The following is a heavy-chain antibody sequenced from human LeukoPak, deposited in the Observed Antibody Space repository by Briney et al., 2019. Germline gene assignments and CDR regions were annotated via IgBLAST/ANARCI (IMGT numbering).Heavy chain of an antibody. Sequence: PGGSLRVSCAASGCSFSGYSWSWIRQAPGKGLEWVAPISGSSSYIYYADSVKGRFTIYRDNANNSLYVQMNSLRAKDTAVYYCARWLMTATYYCYYYMDFWGKGTMVTVSS. CDR1: GCSFSGYS. CDR2: ISGSSSYI. CDR3: ARWLMTATYYCYYYMDF. V-gene: IGHV3-21*01. J-gene: IGHJ6*03. D-gene: IGHD2-21*02.